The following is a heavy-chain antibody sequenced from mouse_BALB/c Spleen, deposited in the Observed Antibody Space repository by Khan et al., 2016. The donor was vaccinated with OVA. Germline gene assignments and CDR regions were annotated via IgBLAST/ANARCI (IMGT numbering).Heavy chain of an antibody. CDR2: ISGDSNTI. CDR1: GFTFNNYG. CDR3: ATSYFYGYYFDY. J-gene: IGHJ2*01. D-gene: IGHD1-1*01. Sequence: DVHLVESGGGLVQPGGSRKLSCAASGFTFNNYGMHWVRQAPEKGLEWVAYISGDSNTIYYVDSVKGRFTISRDNPKNTLFLQRTSRMSEDTARYYCATSYFYGYYFDYWGPGTTLTVS. V-gene: IGHV5-17*02.